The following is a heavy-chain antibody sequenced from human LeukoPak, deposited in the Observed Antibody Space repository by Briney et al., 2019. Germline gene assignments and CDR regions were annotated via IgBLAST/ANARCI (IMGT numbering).Heavy chain of an antibody. CDR2: IIPILGIA. V-gene: IGHV1-69*04. CDR1: GGTFSSYA. CDR3: ARCYAPGIRTPNWFDP. J-gene: IGHJ5*02. Sequence: ASVKVSRKASGGTFSSYAISWVRQAPGQGLEWMGRIIPILGIANYAQKFQGRVTITADKSTSTAYMELSSLRSEDTAVYYCARCYAPGIRTPNWFDPWGQGTLVTVSS. D-gene: IGHD1-14*01.